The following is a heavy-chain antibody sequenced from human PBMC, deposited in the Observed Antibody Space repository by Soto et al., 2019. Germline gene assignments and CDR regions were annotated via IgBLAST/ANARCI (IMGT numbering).Heavy chain of an antibody. CDR3: ARARYYDSSGYPVGY. J-gene: IGHJ4*02. V-gene: IGHV1-2*02. Sequence: QVQLVQSGAEVKKPGASVKVSCKASGYTFTGYYMHWVRQAPGQGLEWMGWINPNSGGTNYAQKFQVRVTMTRDTSISTAYMELSRLRSDDTAVYYCARARYYDSSGYPVGYWGQGTLVTVSS. CDR1: GYTFTGYY. D-gene: IGHD3-22*01. CDR2: INPNSGGT.